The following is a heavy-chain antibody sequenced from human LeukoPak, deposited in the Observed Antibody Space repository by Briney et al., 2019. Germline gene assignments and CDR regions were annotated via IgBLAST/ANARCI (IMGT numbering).Heavy chain of an antibody. J-gene: IGHJ4*02. Sequence: GGSLRLSCAASGFTFSSYAMHWVRQAPGKGLEWVAVVSYDGGNKYYADSVEGRFTISRDNSKNTLYLQMNSLRAEDTAVYFCASQRHHRVAVAGSFDYWGQGTLVSVSP. CDR3: ASQRHHRVAVAGSFDY. V-gene: IGHV3-30*04. CDR2: VSYDGGNK. D-gene: IGHD6-19*01. CDR1: GFTFSSYA.